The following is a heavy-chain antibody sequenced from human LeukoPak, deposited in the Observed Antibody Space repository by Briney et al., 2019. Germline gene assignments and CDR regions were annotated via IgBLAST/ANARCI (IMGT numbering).Heavy chain of an antibody. CDR3: VRLYDDYTNGHFDS. D-gene: IGHD4-11*01. J-gene: IGHJ4*02. V-gene: IGHV3-48*03. CDR1: GFTFTNYE. CDR2: ISNSGSII. Sequence: PGGSLRLSCAASGFTFTNYEMNWVRQAPGKGLEWVSYISNSGSIIYYADSVKGRFTISRENAKNSLYLQLNSLRAEDTAVYYCVRLYDDYTNGHFDSWGQGTLVTVSS.